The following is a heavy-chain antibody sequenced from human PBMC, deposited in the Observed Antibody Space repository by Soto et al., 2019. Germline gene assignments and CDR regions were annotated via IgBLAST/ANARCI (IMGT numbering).Heavy chain of an antibody. CDR1: GFSFSSYT. CDR3: ARAHEVAWFDS. V-gene: IGHV3-21*06. D-gene: IGHD2-15*01. Sequence: SGGSLRLSCTASGFSFSSYTMNWVRQAPGKGLQWVASITNRGTHTYSADSVKGRFTISRDNDKNSLYLQMNNLSAEDTATYYCARAHEVAWFDSWGLGALVTVSS. CDR2: ITNRGTHT. J-gene: IGHJ5*01.